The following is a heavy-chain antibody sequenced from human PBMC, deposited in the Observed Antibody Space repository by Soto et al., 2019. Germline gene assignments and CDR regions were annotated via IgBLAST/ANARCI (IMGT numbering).Heavy chain of an antibody. CDR1: GYTFTSYG. V-gene: IGHV1-18*01. J-gene: IGHJ4*02. Sequence: ASVKVSCKASGYTFTSYGISWVRQAPGQGLEWMGWISAYNGNTNYAQKLQGRVTMTTDTSTSTAYMELRSLRSDDTAVYYCARSHSPSSSIDLNFDYWGQGTLVTVSS. D-gene: IGHD2-21*01. CDR2: ISAYNGNT. CDR3: ARSHSPSSSIDLNFDY.